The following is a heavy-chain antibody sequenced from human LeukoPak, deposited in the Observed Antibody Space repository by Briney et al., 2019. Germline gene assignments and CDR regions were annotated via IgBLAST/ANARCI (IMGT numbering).Heavy chain of an antibody. CDR2: ISAYNRKT. CDR1: GYTFTNYG. J-gene: IGHJ4*02. CDR3: TSPRSGTYEFDY. Sequence: ASVKVSCKASGYTFTNYGISWVRQAPGQGLEWLGWISAYNRKTNYAQKVQGRVTMTIETSTSTAYMELRGLNSDDTAVYYCTSPRSGTYEFDYWGQGTLVTVSS. V-gene: IGHV1-18*01. D-gene: IGHD1-26*01.